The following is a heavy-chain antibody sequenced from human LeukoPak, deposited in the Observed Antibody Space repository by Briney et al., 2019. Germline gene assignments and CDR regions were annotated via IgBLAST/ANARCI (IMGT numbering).Heavy chain of an antibody. CDR3: AKDDRWLQFCC. CDR2: ISYDGSSK. V-gene: IGHV3-30*04. D-gene: IGHD5-24*01. Sequence: PGGSLRLSCAASGFTFSTYAMHWVRQAPGKGLEWVAVISYDGSSKYYADSVRGRFTISRDNSRNTVYLQMNSLRAEDTAVYYCAKDDRWLQFCCWGQGTLVTVSA. J-gene: IGHJ4*02. CDR1: GFTFSTYA.